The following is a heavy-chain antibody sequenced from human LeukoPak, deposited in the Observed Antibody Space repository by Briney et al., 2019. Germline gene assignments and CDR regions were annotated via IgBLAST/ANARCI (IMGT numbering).Heavy chain of an antibody. V-gene: IGHV4-31*03. D-gene: IGHD6-19*01. CDR2: IYYSGSI. J-gene: IGHJ4*02. CDR1: GGSISSGGYY. CDR3: AGIAVAGSCFDY. Sequence: SQTLSLTCTVSGGSISSGGYYWSWIRQHPGRGLEWIGYIYYSGSIYYNPSLKSRVTISVDTSKNQFSLKLSSVTAADTAVYYCAGIAVAGSCFDYWGQGTLVTVSS.